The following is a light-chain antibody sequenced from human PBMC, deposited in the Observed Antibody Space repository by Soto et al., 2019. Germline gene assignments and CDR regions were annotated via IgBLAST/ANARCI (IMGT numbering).Light chain of an antibody. CDR1: QGIRSY. CDR3: QQYYSYPPFT. V-gene: IGKV1-8*01. CDR2: AAS. Sequence: AIRMTQSPSSLSASTGDRVTITCRASQGIRSYLAWYQQKPGKAPKLLIYAASTLQSGVPSRFSGSGSGTDFTLTISCLQSEYFATYYCQQYYSYPPFTFGPGTKVDIK. J-gene: IGKJ3*01.